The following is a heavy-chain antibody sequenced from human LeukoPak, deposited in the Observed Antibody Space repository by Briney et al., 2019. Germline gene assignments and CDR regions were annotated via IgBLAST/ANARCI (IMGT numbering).Heavy chain of an antibody. Sequence: PGGSLRLSCAAPGFTFSNALMSWVRQAPGKGLEWVGRIKSKTAGGTTDYAAPVKGRFTISRDDLQNTLYLQMNSLQTEDTAVYYCTTDASPYCTNGKCYSGGNFDFWGQGTLVTVSS. CDR1: GFTFSNAL. CDR2: IKSKTAGGTT. V-gene: IGHV3-15*05. CDR3: TTDASPYCTNGKCYSGGNFDF. D-gene: IGHD2-8*01. J-gene: IGHJ4*02.